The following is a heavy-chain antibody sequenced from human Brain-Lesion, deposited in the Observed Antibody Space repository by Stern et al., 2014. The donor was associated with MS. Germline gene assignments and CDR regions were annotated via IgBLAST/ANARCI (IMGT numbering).Heavy chain of an antibody. J-gene: IGHJ4*02. CDR3: ARDITGSSAYFAY. CDR1: GFTFDDYA. V-gene: IGHV3-9*01. D-gene: IGHD1-14*01. CDR2: LSWNSGTI. Sequence: QLVESEGDLVQPGRSLRLSCAAFGFTFDDYAMHWVRHAPGKGLEWVAGLSWNSGTIGYADSVKGRFTTSRDNAYSSLYLQMNSLRPEDTALYYCARDITGSSAYFAYWGQGTLVTVSS.